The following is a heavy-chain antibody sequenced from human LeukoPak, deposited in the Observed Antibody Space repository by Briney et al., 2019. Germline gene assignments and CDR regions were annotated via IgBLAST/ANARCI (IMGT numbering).Heavy chain of an antibody. J-gene: IGHJ4*02. CDR2: ITWNSGSV. V-gene: IGHV3-9*01. Sequence: QPGRSLRLSWAASGFTFDDYAMHWVRQAPGKGLEWVSGITWNSGSVGYADSVKGRFTISRDNTKNSLYLQMNSLRAEDTALYYCAKSGYSGYYYFDYWGQGTLVTVSS. CDR1: GFTFDDYA. CDR3: AKSGYSGYYYFDY. D-gene: IGHD5-12*01.